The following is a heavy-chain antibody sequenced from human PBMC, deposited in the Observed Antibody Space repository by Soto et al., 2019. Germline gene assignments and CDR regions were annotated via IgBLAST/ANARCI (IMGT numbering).Heavy chain of an antibody. V-gene: IGHV1-69*06. Sequence: SVKVSCKASGGTFSSNPISWMRQAPGQGLEWMGGTIPTFGAGSYAQRFQGRLTITADKSTNTAYMELSSLRPEDTAVYYCARRQTSGYNRYFDSWGQGTLVTVSS. D-gene: IGHD5-12*01. J-gene: IGHJ4*02. CDR2: TIPTFGAG. CDR1: GGTFSSNP. CDR3: ARRQTSGYNRYFDS.